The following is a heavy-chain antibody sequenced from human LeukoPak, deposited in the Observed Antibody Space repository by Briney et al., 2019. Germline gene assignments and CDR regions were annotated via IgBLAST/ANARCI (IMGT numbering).Heavy chain of an antibody. CDR3: AKGFYSGGNCFLIDY. J-gene: IGHJ4*02. Sequence: GGSLRLSCAASGFTFSSYGMHWVRQTPDKGLEWDALITDDGTNKHYADSLKGRFTISRDNSKDTLYLQMNSLRPADTAVYYCAKGFYSGGNCFLIDYWGQGTLVTVSS. V-gene: IGHV3-30*18. D-gene: IGHD2-21*01. CDR2: ITDDGTNK. CDR1: GFTFSSYG.